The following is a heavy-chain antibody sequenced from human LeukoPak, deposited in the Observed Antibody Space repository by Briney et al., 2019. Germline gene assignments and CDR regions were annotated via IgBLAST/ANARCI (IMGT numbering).Heavy chain of an antibody. J-gene: IGHJ1*01. Sequence: SETLSLTCAVYGGSFSGYYWSWIRQPPGKGLEWIGEINHSGSTNYNPSLKSRVIISVDTSKNQFSLKLSSVTAADTAVYYCARRSGEQLVHFQHWGQGTLVTVSS. CDR3: ARRSGEQLVHFQH. V-gene: IGHV4-34*01. D-gene: IGHD6-13*01. CDR1: GGSFSGYY. CDR2: INHSGST.